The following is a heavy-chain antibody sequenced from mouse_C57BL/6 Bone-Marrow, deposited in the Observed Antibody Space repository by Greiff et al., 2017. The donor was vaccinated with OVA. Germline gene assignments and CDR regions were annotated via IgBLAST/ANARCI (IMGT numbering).Heavy chain of an antibody. V-gene: IGHV5-4*01. CDR1: GFTFSSYA. D-gene: IGHD1-1*01. CDR2: ISDGGSYT. Sequence: EVKVEESGGGLVKPGGSLKLSCAASGFTFSSYAMSWVRQTPEKRLEWVATISDGGSYTYYPDNVKGRFTISRDNAKNNLYLQMSHLKSEDTAMYYCARDYYYGTAWFAYWGQGTLVTVSA. J-gene: IGHJ3*01. CDR3: ARDYYYGTAWFAY.